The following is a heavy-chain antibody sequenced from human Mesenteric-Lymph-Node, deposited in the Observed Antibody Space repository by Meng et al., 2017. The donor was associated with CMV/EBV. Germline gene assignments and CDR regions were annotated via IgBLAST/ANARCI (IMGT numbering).Heavy chain of an antibody. D-gene: IGHD2-15*01. J-gene: IGHJ6*02. CDR1: GFTFSTYA. Sequence: GESLKISCTASGFTFSTYAMSWVRQAPGKGLEWVSTMSGSGGTTYYADSVKGRFTISRDNSKNTLYLLMNSLRVEDTAIYYCAKHMAPSGTAGYYYYGMDVWGQGTTVTVSS. V-gene: IGHV3-23*01. CDR3: AKHMAPSGTAGYYYYGMDV. CDR2: MSGSGGTT.